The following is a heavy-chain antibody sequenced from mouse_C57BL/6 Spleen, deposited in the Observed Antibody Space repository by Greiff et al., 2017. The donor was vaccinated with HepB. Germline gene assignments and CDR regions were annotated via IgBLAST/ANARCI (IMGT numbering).Heavy chain of an antibody. CDR3: ATVVGEDYFDY. CDR2: IDPSDSYT. Sequence: QVQLQQPGAELVRPGTSVKLSCKASGYTFTSYWMHWVKQRPGQGLEWIGVIDPSDSYTNYNQKFKGKATLTVDTSSSTAYMQLSSLTSEDSAVYYCATVVGEDYFDYWGQGTTLTVSS. V-gene: IGHV1-59*01. D-gene: IGHD1-1*01. J-gene: IGHJ2*01. CDR1: GYTFTSYW.